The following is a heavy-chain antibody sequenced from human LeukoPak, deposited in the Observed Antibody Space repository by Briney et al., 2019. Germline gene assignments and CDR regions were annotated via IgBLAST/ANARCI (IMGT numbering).Heavy chain of an antibody. V-gene: IGHV1-69*05. CDR2: IIPIFGTA. Sequence: ASVKVSCKASGGTFSSYAISWVRQAPGQGLEWMGGIIPIFGTANYAQKFQGRVTITTDESPSTAFMELSSLRSEDTAVYYCASQLIAATGPLYYYYMDVWGKGTTVTVSS. CDR3: ASQLIAATGPLYYYYMDV. D-gene: IGHD6-13*01. CDR1: GGTFSSYA. J-gene: IGHJ6*03.